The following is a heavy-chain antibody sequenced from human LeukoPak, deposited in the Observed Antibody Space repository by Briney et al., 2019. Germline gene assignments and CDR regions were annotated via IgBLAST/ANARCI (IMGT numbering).Heavy chain of an antibody. CDR1: GASISSGDYY. CDR2: IYHSGST. CDR3: ARHPTFSGYEYYFDN. V-gene: IGHV4-39*01. Sequence: PSETLSLTCTVSGASISSGDYYWGWIRQPPGKGLEWIGSIYHSGSTYYNPSLKSRVTISVDTSKNQFSLKVSSVTVADTAVYYCARHPTFSGYEYYFDNWGQGTLVTVSS. D-gene: IGHD5-12*01. J-gene: IGHJ4*02.